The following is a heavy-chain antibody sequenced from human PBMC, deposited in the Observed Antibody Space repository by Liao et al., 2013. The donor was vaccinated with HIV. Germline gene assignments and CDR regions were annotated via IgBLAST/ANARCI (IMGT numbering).Heavy chain of an antibody. CDR1: GDSISGYH. CDR2: IYTSGST. V-gene: IGHV4-4*07. Sequence: QVQLQESGPGLVKPSETLSLTCNVSGDSISGYHWSWIRQPAGKGLEWIGRIYTSGSTKYNSSLKSRVSMSVDTSKNLVSLKLSSVTAADTAIYYCARDVWGHYRFDYWGPGETRRSPVSFQ. J-gene: IGHJ1*01. D-gene: IGHD3-16*01. CDR3: ARDVWGHYRFDYWGPGETRRSPVSFQ.